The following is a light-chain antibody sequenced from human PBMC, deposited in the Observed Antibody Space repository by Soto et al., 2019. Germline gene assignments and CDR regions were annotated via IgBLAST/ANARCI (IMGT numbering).Light chain of an antibody. CDR3: ISYTSTSTVV. V-gene: IGLV2-14*03. J-gene: IGLJ2*01. CDR1: SSDVGDYDH. Sequence: QSVLTQPASVSGSPGQSVTISCIGTSSDVGDYDHVSWYRQLPGKAPKLMIYDVSNRPSGVSDRFSGSKSGNTASLSISGLQAEDEADYYCISYTSTSTVVFGGGTKLTVL. CDR2: DVS.